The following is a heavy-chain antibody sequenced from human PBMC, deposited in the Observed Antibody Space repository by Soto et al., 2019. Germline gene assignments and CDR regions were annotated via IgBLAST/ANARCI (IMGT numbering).Heavy chain of an antibody. J-gene: IGHJ6*02. CDR2: IFYSGST. Sequence: QLQLQESGPGLVKPSETLSLTCTVSGGSISSSSYYWGWIRQPPGKGLEWIGSIFYSGSTYYNPSLKRRVTISLDTSKKQSSLKRSSVTAADTAVYYCARHLTYCSAGSCYSDFPYYGMDVWGQGTTVTVSS. CDR3: ARHLTYCSAGSCYSDFPYYGMDV. V-gene: IGHV4-39*01. CDR1: GGSISSSSYY. D-gene: IGHD2-15*01.